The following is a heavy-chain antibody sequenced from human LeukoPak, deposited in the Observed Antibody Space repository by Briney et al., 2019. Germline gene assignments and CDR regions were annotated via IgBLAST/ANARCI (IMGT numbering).Heavy chain of an antibody. CDR1: GFTFSSYS. V-gene: IGHV3-48*01. J-gene: IGHJ4*02. CDR3: ARVIWSGYYQIDY. D-gene: IGHD3-3*01. CDR2: IRSGSSIT. Sequence: GGSLRLSCAASGFTFSSYSMNWVRQAPGKGLEWVSYIRSGSSITRYADYVKGRFTISRDNAKNSLYLQMYSLRAEDTAVYYCARVIWSGYYQIDYWGQGTLVTVSS.